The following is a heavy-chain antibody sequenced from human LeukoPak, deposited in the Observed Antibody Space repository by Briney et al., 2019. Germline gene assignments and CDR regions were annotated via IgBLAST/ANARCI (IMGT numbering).Heavy chain of an antibody. J-gene: IGHJ3*02. CDR1: GYTFTSYG. CDR2: ISAYNGNT. CDR3: ARDGVLLYFDWLPMDGGAFDI. Sequence: ASVKVSCKASGYTFTSYGISWVRQAPGQGLEWMGWISAYNGNTNYAQKLQGRVTMTTDTSTSTAYMELRSLRSDDTAVYYCARDGVLLYFDWLPMDGGAFDIWGQGTMVTVSS. V-gene: IGHV1-18*01. D-gene: IGHD3-9*01.